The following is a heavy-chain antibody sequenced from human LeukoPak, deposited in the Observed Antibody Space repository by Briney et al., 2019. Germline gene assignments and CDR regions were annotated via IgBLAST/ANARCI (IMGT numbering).Heavy chain of an antibody. D-gene: IGHD5-18*01. Sequence: ASVKVSCKASGYTFTSYGISWVRQAPGQGLEWLGWISVYNVNTNYAQKLQGRVTMTTDTSTSTTYMELSSLRSEDTAVYYCARRVDTAMVGNWFDPWGQGTLVTVSS. V-gene: IGHV1-18*01. CDR2: ISVYNVNT. CDR1: GYTFTSYG. J-gene: IGHJ5*02. CDR3: ARRVDTAMVGNWFDP.